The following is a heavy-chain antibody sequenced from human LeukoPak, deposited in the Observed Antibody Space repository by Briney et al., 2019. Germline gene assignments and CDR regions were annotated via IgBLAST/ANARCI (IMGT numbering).Heavy chain of an antibody. V-gene: IGHV3-23*01. CDR1: GFSFSNWA. CDR3: ARDISNFLSLWGSFDY. CDR2: FTRNDETT. Sequence: GGSLRLSCAASGFSFSNWAMSWVRQAPGKGLEWVSGFTRNDETTSYADSVKGRFTISRDNSKNTLYLQMNSLRAEDTAVYYCARDISNFLSLWGSFDYWGQGTLVTVSS. D-gene: IGHD2/OR15-2a*01. J-gene: IGHJ4*02.